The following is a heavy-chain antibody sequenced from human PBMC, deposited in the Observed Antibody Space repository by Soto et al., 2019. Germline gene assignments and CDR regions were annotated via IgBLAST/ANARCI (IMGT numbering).Heavy chain of an antibody. CDR3: AREGHYYDSSGYYD. CDR2: INPNSGGT. V-gene: IGHV1-2*04. Sequence: ASVKVSCKASGYTFTGYYMHWVRQAPGQGLEWMGWINPNSGGTNYAQKFQGWVTMTRDTSISTAYMELSRLRSDDTAVYYCAREGHYYDSSGYYDWGQGTLVNVS. CDR1: GYTFTGYY. D-gene: IGHD3-22*01. J-gene: IGHJ4*02.